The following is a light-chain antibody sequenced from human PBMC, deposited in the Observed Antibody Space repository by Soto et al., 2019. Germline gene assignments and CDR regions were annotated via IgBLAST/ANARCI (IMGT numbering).Light chain of an antibody. J-gene: IGKJ2*01. CDR3: QQYNYWPRT. CDR2: DAS. Sequence: EIVMTLSPATLSVSPGERATLSCRASQTVGSNLAWYQQKRGQAPRLLIYDASTRATGIPARFSGSGSGTDFTLTISSLQSEDFALYYCQQYNYWPRTFGQGSKLEIK. CDR1: QTVGSN. V-gene: IGKV3D-15*01.